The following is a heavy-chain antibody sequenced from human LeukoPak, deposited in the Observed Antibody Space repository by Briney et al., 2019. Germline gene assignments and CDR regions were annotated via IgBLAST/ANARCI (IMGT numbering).Heavy chain of an antibody. D-gene: IGHD3-10*01. V-gene: IGHV4-38-2*01. J-gene: IGHJ6*04. CDR2: MHHNRGT. CDR3: ASYYASGVSAYDYFGMDV. Sequence: SETLSLTGAVSGYSISSGYYWGWIRQPPGKGLEWIGSMHHNRGTYYNPSLKSRVTISMDTSKNQFSLRLSSVTAADTAVYYCASYYASGVSAYDYFGMDVWGKGTTVTVS. CDR1: GYSISSGYY.